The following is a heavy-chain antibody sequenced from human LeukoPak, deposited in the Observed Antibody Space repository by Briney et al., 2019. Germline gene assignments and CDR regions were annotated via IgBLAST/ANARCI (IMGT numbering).Heavy chain of an antibody. CDR3: ARQPGGYDSVPIDY. CDR2: IYYSGST. V-gene: IGHV4-39*01. J-gene: IGHJ4*02. Sequence: SETLSLTCTVSGGSISSSSYYWGWIRQPPGKGLEWIVGIYYSGSTYYNPSLKSRVTISVDTSKNQFSLKLSSVAAADTAVYYCARQPGGYDSVPIDYWGQGTLVTVSS. D-gene: IGHD5-12*01. CDR1: GGSISSSSYY.